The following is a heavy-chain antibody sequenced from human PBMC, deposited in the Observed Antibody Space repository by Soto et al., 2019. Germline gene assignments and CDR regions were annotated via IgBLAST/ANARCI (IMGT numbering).Heavy chain of an antibody. Sequence: PSETLSLTCTVSGDSMSSSLYFWGWIRQPPGKGLEWIGNIYNSGQTYYNPSLKSRVSISVDTSKNQFYLQLSSVTAADTAVYYCARNGAAARPLSFFDPWGQGTLVTVSS. D-gene: IGHD6-6*01. J-gene: IGHJ5*02. CDR2: IYNSGQT. CDR3: ARNGAAARPLSFFDP. V-gene: IGHV4-39*01. CDR1: GDSMSSSLYF.